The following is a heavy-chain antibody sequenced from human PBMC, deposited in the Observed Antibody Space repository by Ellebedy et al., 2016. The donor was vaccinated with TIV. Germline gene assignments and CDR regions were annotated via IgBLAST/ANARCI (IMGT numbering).Heavy chain of an antibody. V-gene: IGHV3-7*01. CDR1: GFAFSGYA. CDR2: INGDGRAI. CDR3: SRNLGHYMLSD. J-gene: IGHJ4*02. Sequence: GESLKISXAASGFAFSGYAMSWMRQAPGKGLEWVANINGDGRAIQYADSVEGRFTISRDNAKKSLFLQMNSLRVEDTAMYYCSRNLGHYMLSDWGQGSLVTVSS. D-gene: IGHD2-8*01.